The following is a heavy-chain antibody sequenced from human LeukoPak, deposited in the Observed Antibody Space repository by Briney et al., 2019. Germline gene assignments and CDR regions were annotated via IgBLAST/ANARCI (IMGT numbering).Heavy chain of an antibody. Sequence: PSETLSLTCTVSGGSVSSGSYYWSWIRQPPGKGLEWIGYIYYSGSTNYNPSLKSRVTISVDTSKNQFSLKLSSVTAADTAVYYCARGRNEFDPWGQGTLVTVSS. CDR1: GGSVSSGSYY. D-gene: IGHD2-8*01. J-gene: IGHJ5*02. CDR2: IYYSGST. CDR3: ARGRNEFDP. V-gene: IGHV4-61*01.